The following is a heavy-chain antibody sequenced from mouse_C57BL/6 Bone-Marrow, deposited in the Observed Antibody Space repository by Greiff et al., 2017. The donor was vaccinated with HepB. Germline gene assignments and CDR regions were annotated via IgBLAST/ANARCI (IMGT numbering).Heavy chain of an antibody. J-gene: IGHJ2*01. V-gene: IGHV1-55*01. Sequence: VQLQQPGAELVKPGASVKMSCKASGYTFTSYWITWVKQRPGQGLEWIGDIYPGSGSTNYNEKFKSKATLTADKSSSTAYMQLSSLTSEDSAVYFCARELGRVYYFDYWGQGTTLTVSS. D-gene: IGHD4-1*01. CDR1: GYTFTSYW. CDR3: ARELGRVYYFDY. CDR2: IYPGSGST.